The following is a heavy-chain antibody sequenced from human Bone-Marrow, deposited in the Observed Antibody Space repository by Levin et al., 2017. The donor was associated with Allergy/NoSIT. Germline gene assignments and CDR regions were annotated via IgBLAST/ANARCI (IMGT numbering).Heavy chain of an antibody. CDR2: IRSKPDGGTT. D-gene: IGHD3-10*01. CDR1: GFTLSNAW. Sequence: GESLKISCAASGFTLSNAWMSWVRQAPGKGLEWVGRIRSKPDGGTTEYAAPVKGRFTVSRDDSKNTLYLQMNSLKTEDTAVYYCAHYGPAKYFQDWGQGTLVTVSS. CDR3: AHYGPAKYFQD. J-gene: IGHJ1*01. V-gene: IGHV3-15*01.